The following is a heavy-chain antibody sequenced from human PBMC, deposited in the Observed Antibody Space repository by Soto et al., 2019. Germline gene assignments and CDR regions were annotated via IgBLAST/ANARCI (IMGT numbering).Heavy chain of an antibody. Sequence: ASVKVSCKASGYTFTSYDINWVRQATGQGLEWMGWMNPNSGNTGYAQKFQGRVTMTRNTSISTAYMELSSLRSEDTAVYYCARGPTYYDFWGGYYDGKYYYYYYYIDVWGKGTTVTVSS. J-gene: IGHJ6*03. CDR3: ARGPTYYDFWGGYYDGKYYYYYYYIDV. CDR1: GYTFTSYD. V-gene: IGHV1-8*01. CDR2: MNPNSGNT. D-gene: IGHD3-3*01.